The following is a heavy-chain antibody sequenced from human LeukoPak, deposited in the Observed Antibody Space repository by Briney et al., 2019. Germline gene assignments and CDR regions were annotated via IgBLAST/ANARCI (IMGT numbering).Heavy chain of an antibody. CDR2: IYYSGST. CDR1: GGSISSYY. CDR3: ARADCSGGSCYSGIRDYMDV. Sequence: SETLSLTCTVSGGSISSYYWSWIRQPPGKGLEWIGYIYYSGSTNYNPSLKSRVTISVDTSKNQFSLKLSSATAADTAVYYCARADCSGGSCYSGIRDYMDVWGKGTTVTVSS. V-gene: IGHV4-59*01. D-gene: IGHD2-15*01. J-gene: IGHJ6*03.